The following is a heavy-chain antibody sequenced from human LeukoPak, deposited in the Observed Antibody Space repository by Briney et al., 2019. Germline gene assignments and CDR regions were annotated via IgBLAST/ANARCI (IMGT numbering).Heavy chain of an antibody. J-gene: IGHJ4*02. CDR3: AKALGPADY. D-gene: IGHD7-27*01. CDR1: GFTFSSYC. CDR2: ISYDGSNK. V-gene: IGHV3-30*18. Sequence: GGSLRLSCAASGFTFSSYCMHWVRQAPGKGLEWVAVISYDGSNKYYADSVKGRFTISRDNSKNTLYLQMNSLRAEDTAVYYCAKALGPADYWGQGTLVTVSS.